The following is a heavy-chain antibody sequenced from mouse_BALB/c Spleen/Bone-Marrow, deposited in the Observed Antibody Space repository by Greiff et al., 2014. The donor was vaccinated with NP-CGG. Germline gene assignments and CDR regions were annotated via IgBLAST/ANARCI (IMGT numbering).Heavy chain of an antibody. CDR3: ARGAY. Sequence: EVQLQQSGPELVKPGVSVKISCRASGYSITGYYMHWVKQSHVKSLEWIGRINPYNGATTYSQSFKDKASLTVDESSNTAYRDLHSLTSEDSAVYYCARGAYWGQGTLVTVSA. CDR2: INPYNGAT. CDR1: GYSITGYY. V-gene: IGHV1-31*01. J-gene: IGHJ3*01.